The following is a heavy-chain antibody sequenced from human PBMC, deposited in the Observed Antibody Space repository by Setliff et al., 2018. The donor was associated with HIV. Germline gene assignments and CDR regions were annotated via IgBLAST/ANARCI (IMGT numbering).Heavy chain of an antibody. V-gene: IGHV4-38-2*02. CDR1: GYSLSSDYY. J-gene: IGHJ4*02. CDR3: VRDDYGYNGKGFDY. CDR2: IYHSGST. Sequence: SETLSLTCAVSGYSLSSDYYWGWIRQPPGKGLEWIGSIYHSGSTYDSPSLKSRVTISVDTSKNQFSLKLSSVTAADTAMYYCVRDDYGYNGKGFDYWGPGTLVTVS. D-gene: IGHD4-17*01.